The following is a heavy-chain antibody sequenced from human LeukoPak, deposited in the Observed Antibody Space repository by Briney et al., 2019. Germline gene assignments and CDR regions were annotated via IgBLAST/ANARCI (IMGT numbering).Heavy chain of an antibody. CDR1: GFTFSDYC. Sequence: PGGSLRLSCEASGFTFSDYCKDWVRQAPGKGLEWVARSKNKGNNCITEYAASVKGRFITSRDDSKNSLYLQINSLKTEDTAVYYCARPFNNGYSAFDIWGQGTMLTVSS. V-gene: IGHV3-72*01. CDR2: SKNKGNNCIT. CDR3: ARPFNNGYSAFDI. J-gene: IGHJ3*02. D-gene: IGHD3-22*01.